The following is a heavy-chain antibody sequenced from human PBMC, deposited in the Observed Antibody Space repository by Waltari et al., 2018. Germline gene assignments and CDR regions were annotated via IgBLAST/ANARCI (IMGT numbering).Heavy chain of an antibody. V-gene: IGHV4-38-2*01. CDR1: GYSIRSGYS. J-gene: IGHJ4*02. CDR3: ARHDPVPADPPYYFDY. D-gene: IGHD2-2*01. Sequence: QVQLQESGPGLVKPSETLSLTCAVSGYSIRSGYSWGWIRQPPGKGLEWIGSIYHSGSTYYNPSLKSRVTISVDTSKNQFSLKLSSVTAADTAVYYCARHDPVPADPPYYFDYWGQGTLVTVSS. CDR2: IYHSGST.